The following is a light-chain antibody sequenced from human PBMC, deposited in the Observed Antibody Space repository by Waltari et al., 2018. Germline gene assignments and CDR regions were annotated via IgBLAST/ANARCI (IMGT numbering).Light chain of an antibody. J-gene: IGLJ2*01. V-gene: IGLV2-11*01. Sequence: QSALTQPRSVSGSPAQSVTISCSGTSSDIGGYNYVSWYQQYPGKAPKLIIYDVNKRPPGVPVRFAGSKSGNTASLTISGLQTEDEADYYCCSYAGPDNHVVFGGGTKMTVL. CDR2: DVN. CDR1: SSDIGGYNY. CDR3: CSYAGPDNHVV.